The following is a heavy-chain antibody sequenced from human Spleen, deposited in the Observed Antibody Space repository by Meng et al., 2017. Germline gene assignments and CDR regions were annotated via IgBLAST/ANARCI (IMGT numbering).Heavy chain of an antibody. CDR2: IGSSGSPI. Sequence: GESLKISCAASGFSFSDHYMNWIRRVPGKGLEWISYIGSSGSPIYYADSVKGRFTISRDNAKNSLYLQMNSLRAEDTAVYYCAGGLPSTWFRKYYFESWGQGTQVTVSS. CDR1: GFSFSDHY. D-gene: IGHD3-16*01. J-gene: IGHJ4*02. CDR3: AGGLPSTWFRKYYFES. V-gene: IGHV3-11*01.